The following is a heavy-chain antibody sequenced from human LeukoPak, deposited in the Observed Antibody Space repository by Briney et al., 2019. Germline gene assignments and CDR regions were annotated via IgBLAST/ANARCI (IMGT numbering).Heavy chain of an antibody. D-gene: IGHD6-19*01. Sequence: GSLRLSCAASGFTFSSYSMSWVRQAPGKGLEWVSSITTSSTYISYADSVKGRFTISRDNAKNSLYLQMNSLRAEDTAVYYCARGKYSSGWFDYWGQGTLVTVSS. J-gene: IGHJ4*02. V-gene: IGHV3-21*01. CDR2: ITTSSTYI. CDR1: GFTFSSYS. CDR3: ARGKYSSGWFDY.